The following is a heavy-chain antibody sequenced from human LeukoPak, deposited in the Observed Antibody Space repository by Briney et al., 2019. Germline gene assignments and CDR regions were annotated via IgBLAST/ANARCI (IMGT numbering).Heavy chain of an antibody. V-gene: IGHV4-39*01. CDR2: FSYRTRT. Sequence: SETLSLTCTVSGGSISDDTFYWAWIRQPPGKGLEWIGSFSYRTRTYYSASFQRRVSISVDTSKNHFSLTTSSVTAADTAVYYCARHDPYGSGSYILNWGQGTLVTVSS. CDR3: ARHDPYGSGSYILN. CDR1: GGSISDDTFY. D-gene: IGHD3-10*01. J-gene: IGHJ4*02.